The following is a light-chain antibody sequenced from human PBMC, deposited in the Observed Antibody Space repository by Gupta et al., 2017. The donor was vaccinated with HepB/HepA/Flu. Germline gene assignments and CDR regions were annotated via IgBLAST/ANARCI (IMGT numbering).Light chain of an antibody. CDR3: QEYNNWPSWT. J-gene: IGKJ1*01. V-gene: IGKV3-15*01. CDR1: QSVSIH. CDR2: GAS. Sequence: EIVMTQSPATLSVSPGERATLSCRASQSVSIHLAWYQQKPGQAPRLLIYGASTRATGIPARFSGSGSRTEFTLTISSLQSEDFAVYYCQEYNNWPSWTFGQGTKVEIK.